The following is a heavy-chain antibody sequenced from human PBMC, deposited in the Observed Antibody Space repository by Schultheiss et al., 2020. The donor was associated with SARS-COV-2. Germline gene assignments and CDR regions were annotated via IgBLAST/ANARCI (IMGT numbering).Heavy chain of an antibody. CDR3: ARATGPRLYYYMDV. CDR2: INAGNGNT. D-gene: IGHD4-17*01. Sequence: ASVKVSCKASGYTFTSYAMHWVRQAPGQRLEWMGWINAGNGNTKYSQKFQGRVTITRDTSASTAYMELSSLRSEDTAVYYCARATGPRLYYYMDVWGKGTTVTVSS. J-gene: IGHJ6*03. V-gene: IGHV1-3*01. CDR1: GYTFTSYA.